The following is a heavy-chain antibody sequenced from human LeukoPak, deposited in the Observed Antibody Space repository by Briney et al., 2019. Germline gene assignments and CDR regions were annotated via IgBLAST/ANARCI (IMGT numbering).Heavy chain of an antibody. Sequence: SETLSLTCTVSGGSISSYYWSWIRQAPGKGLEWIGYIYYSGSTNYNPSLKSRVTISVDTSKNQFSLKLSSVTAADTAVYYCARDSPYYSDSSGYLSAFDIWGQGTMVTVSS. CDR1: GGSISSYY. CDR3: ARDSPYYSDSSGYLSAFDI. CDR2: IYYSGST. J-gene: IGHJ3*02. V-gene: IGHV4-59*01. D-gene: IGHD3-22*01.